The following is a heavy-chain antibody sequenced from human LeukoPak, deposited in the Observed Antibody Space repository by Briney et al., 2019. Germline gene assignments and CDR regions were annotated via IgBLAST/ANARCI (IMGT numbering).Heavy chain of an antibody. V-gene: IGHV3-21*01. CDR2: ITTSSRYI. D-gene: IGHD3-22*01. CDR1: PLTFSGYS. J-gene: IGHJ4*02. CDR3: ARDLTDYYDSSGDY. Sequence: GGSLRLSCAASPLTFSGYSLNWVRQAPGKGLEWVSSITTSSRYIYYADSVKGRFTISRDNAKNSLYLQMNSLRAEDTAVYYCARDLTDYYDSSGDYWGQGTLVTVSS.